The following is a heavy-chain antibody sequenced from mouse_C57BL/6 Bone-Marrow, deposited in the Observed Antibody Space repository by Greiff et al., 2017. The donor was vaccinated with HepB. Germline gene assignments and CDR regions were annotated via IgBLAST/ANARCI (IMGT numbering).Heavy chain of an antibody. Sequence: EVQLQQSGAELVRPGASVKLSCTASGFNIKDDYMHWVKQRPEQGLEWIGWIDPENGDTEYASKFQGKATITADTSSNTAYLQLSSLTSEDTAVYYCTTDRYDSIYFDYWGQGTTLTVSS. J-gene: IGHJ2*01. CDR2: IDPENGDT. CDR3: TTDRYDSIYFDY. D-gene: IGHD1-1*01. CDR1: GFNIKDDY. V-gene: IGHV14-4*01.